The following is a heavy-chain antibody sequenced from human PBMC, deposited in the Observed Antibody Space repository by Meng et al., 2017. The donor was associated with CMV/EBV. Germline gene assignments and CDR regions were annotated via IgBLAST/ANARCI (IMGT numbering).Heavy chain of an antibody. CDR3: ARAPDGIPSIFGVVMGDYGMDV. Sequence: ASVKVSCKASGYTFTSYFISWVLQAPGQGLEWMGWISAYNGNTNYAQKLQGRVTMTTDTSTSTAYMELRSMRSDDTAVYYCARAPDGIPSIFGVVMGDYGMDVWGQGTTVTVSS. D-gene: IGHD3-3*01. J-gene: IGHJ6*02. CDR1: GYTFTSYF. CDR2: ISAYNGNT. V-gene: IGHV1-18*01.